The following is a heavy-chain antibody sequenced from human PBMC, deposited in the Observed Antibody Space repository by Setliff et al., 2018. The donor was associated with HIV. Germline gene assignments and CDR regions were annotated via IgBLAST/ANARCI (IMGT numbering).Heavy chain of an antibody. V-gene: IGHV4-61*10. CDR2: IYFTGSS. D-gene: IGHD3-3*01. CDR1: GDSISSGTYY. Sequence: SETLSLTCTVSGDSISSGTYYWSWIRQPAGKGLEWIGSIYFTGSSDNNPSLKSRVTLSVDTSKHQFSLKLTSVTASDTAVYYCARGNNDLESFDYWGQGALVTVSS. J-gene: IGHJ4*02. CDR3: ARGNNDLESFDY.